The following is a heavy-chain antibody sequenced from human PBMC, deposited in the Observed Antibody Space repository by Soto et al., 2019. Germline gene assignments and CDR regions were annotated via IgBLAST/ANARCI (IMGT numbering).Heavy chain of an antibody. CDR2: IIPIFGTA. CDR3: AKVRYSSPMGYYYGMDV. D-gene: IGHD6-19*01. Sequence: SVKVSCKASRVAFSKFIVTWVRQAPGLGLEWVGGIIPIFGTANYAQKFQGRVTITADESTSTSYMEVNNLKSEDTAVYYCAKVRYSSPMGYYYGMDVWGQGTTVTVSS. J-gene: IGHJ6*02. CDR1: RVAFSKFI. V-gene: IGHV1-69*13.